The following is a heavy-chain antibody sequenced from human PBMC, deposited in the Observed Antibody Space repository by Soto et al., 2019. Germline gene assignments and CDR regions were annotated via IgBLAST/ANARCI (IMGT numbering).Heavy chain of an antibody. Sequence: TSETLSLTCTVSGGSISSGDYYWSWIRQPPGKGLEWIGCICYSGSTYYNPSLKSRVTISVDASKNQYSLKLSSVTAADTAVYYCATSRYSSSWYGYYGMDVWGQGTTVTVSS. CDR2: ICYSGST. CDR1: GGSISSGDYY. CDR3: ATSRYSSSWYGYYGMDV. V-gene: IGHV4-30-4*01. D-gene: IGHD6-13*01. J-gene: IGHJ6*02.